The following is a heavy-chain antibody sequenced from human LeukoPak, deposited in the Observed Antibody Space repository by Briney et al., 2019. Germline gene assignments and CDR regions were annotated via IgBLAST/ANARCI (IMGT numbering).Heavy chain of an antibody. CDR3: ARGYQDIVVVPAANARYYYYYYMDV. J-gene: IGHJ6*03. Sequence: PGGSLKLGNAASGFTFSRYAMPWAHQAPCKELEYVSGISSNGGCTDYANFVKGRFTISRDNSKNSLYLQMGSLRAEDMAVYYCARGYQDIVVVPAANARYYYYYYMDVWGKGTTVTVSS. D-gene: IGHD2-2*01. CDR2: ISSNGGCT. V-gene: IGHV3-64*01. CDR1: GFTFSRYA.